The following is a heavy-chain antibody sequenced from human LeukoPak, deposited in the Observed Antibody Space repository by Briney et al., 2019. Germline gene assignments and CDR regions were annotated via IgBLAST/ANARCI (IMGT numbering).Heavy chain of an antibody. J-gene: IGHJ4*02. Sequence: SETLSLTCTVSGGSISSYYWGWIRQPPGKGLEWIGYIYYNGGTNYNPSLRSRVTISVDTSKNHFSLRLSSVTAADTAMYYCARAGGVDTAMDANFDYWGQGTLATVSS. CDR2: IYYNGGT. CDR3: ARAGGVDTAMDANFDY. D-gene: IGHD5-18*01. CDR1: GGSISSYY. V-gene: IGHV4-59*01.